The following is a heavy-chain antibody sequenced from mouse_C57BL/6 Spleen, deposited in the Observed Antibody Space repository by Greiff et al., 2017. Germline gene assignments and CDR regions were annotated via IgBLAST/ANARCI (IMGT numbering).Heavy chain of an antibody. V-gene: IGHV14-2*01. CDR3: TKAFYYYGSSLFDY. J-gene: IGHJ2*01. CDR2: IDPEGGET. Sequence: VQLQQSGAELVKPGASVKLSCTASGYNFKDYYMHWVKQRTEQGLEWIGRIDPEGGETKYAPKFQGKATITADTSSNTAYLQLSSLTSEDTAVYYCTKAFYYYGSSLFDYWGQGTTLTVSS. CDR1: GYNFKDYY. D-gene: IGHD1-1*01.